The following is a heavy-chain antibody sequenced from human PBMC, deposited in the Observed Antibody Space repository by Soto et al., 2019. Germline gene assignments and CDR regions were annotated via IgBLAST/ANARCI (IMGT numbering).Heavy chain of an antibody. CDR2: ISYDGSNK. CDR3: ARDLGVVAATLLVYYYGMDV. Sequence: GGSLRLSCAASGFTFSSYAMHWVRQAPGKGLEWVAVISYDGSNKYYADSVKGRFTISRDNSKNTLYLQMNSLRAEDTAVYYCARDLGVVAATLLVYYYGMDVWGQGTTVTVSS. D-gene: IGHD2-15*01. V-gene: IGHV3-30-3*01. CDR1: GFTFSSYA. J-gene: IGHJ6*02.